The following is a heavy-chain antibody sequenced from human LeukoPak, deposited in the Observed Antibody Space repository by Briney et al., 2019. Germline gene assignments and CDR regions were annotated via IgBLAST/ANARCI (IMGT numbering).Heavy chain of an antibody. V-gene: IGHV3-33*08. J-gene: IGHJ4*02. D-gene: IGHD3-16*01. Sequence: GGSLRLSCAASGFTFSSYAMNWVRQAPGKGLEWVAVIWNDGSQKYYGDSVKGRFTISKDNSRKTVNLQMDSLRAEDTAIYYCTRWGAGGLTLDYWGQGVLVTASS. CDR3: TRWGAGGLTLDY. CDR2: IWNDGSQK. CDR1: GFTFSSYA.